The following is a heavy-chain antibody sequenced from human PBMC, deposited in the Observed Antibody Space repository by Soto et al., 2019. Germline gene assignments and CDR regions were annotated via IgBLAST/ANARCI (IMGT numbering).Heavy chain of an antibody. Sequence: KPSETLSCTGTVSVRSISSYSWSWIRQPAGKGLEWIGRIYTSGSTNYNPSLKSRVTMSVDTSKNQFSLKLSSVTAADTAVYYCARHLGYCSSTSCYIVDYWGQGTLVTVSS. CDR2: IYTSGST. V-gene: IGHV4-4*07. CDR1: VRSISSYS. J-gene: IGHJ4*02. D-gene: IGHD2-2*02. CDR3: ARHLGYCSSTSCYIVDY.